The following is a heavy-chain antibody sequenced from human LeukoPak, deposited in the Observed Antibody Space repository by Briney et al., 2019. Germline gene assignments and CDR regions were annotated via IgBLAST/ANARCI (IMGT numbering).Heavy chain of an antibody. D-gene: IGHD5-18*01. J-gene: IGHJ4*02. CDR2: ISYDGSNK. V-gene: IGHV3-30*18. CDR3: AKQYSFGCFDY. Sequence: GGSLRLSCAASGFTFSSYGMHWVRQAPGKGLEWVAVISYDGSNKYYTDSVKGRFTISRDNSKNTLYLQMNSLRAEDTAVYYCAKQYSFGCFDYWGQGTLVTVSS. CDR1: GFTFSSYG.